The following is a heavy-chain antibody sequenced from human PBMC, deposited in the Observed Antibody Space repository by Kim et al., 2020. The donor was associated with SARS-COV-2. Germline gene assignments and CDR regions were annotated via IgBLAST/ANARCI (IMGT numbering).Heavy chain of an antibody. J-gene: IGHJ4*02. D-gene: IGHD5-12*01. Sequence: RYSPPFQGQVTISADKSISTAYLQWSSLKASDTAMYYCARMDGYNYPFDYWGQGTLVTVSS. V-gene: IGHV5-51*01. CDR3: ARMDGYNYPFDY.